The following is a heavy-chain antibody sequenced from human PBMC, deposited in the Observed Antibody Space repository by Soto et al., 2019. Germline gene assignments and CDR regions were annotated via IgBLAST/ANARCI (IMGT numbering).Heavy chain of an antibody. J-gene: IGHJ6*02. D-gene: IGHD3-22*01. V-gene: IGHV3-30*18. CDR1: GFTFTNYG. CDR2: ISSDGSNQ. CDR3: AKNRVRGATMSSGMDV. Sequence: GGSLRLSCAASGFTFTNYGMNWVRQTPGKGLEWVAVISSDGSNQYYLDSVKGRFTISRDNSKDTVFLEVNSLRPEDTAIYFCAKNRVRGATMSSGMDVWGQGTTVTVS.